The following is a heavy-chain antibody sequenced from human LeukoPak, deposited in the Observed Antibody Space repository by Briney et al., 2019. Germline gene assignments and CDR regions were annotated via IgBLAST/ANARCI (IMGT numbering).Heavy chain of an antibody. CDR3: ARSVVVVAAKDWYFDL. CDR2: ISAYNGNT. Sequence: ASVKVSCKASGYTFTSYGISWVRQAPGQGLEWMGWISAYNGNTNYAQKLQGRVTMTTDTSTSTAYMELRSLRSDDTAVYYCARSVVVVAAKDWYFDLWGRGTLVTVSS. CDR1: GYTFTSYG. J-gene: IGHJ2*01. D-gene: IGHD2-15*01. V-gene: IGHV1-18*01.